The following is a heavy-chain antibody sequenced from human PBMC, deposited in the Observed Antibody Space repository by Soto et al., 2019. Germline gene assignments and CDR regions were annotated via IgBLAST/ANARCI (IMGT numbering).Heavy chain of an antibody. Sequence: SETLSLTCSVSGDSISTVDYSWAWIRQPPGQALEYIGYIYKSATTYYNPSFESRVAISLDTSKSQFSLNVTSVTAADTAVYFCARGRYCLTGRCFPNWFDSWGQGTLVTVSS. J-gene: IGHJ5*01. CDR2: IYKSATT. CDR3: ARGRYCLTGRCFPNWFDS. CDR1: GDSISTVDYS. V-gene: IGHV4-30-4*01. D-gene: IGHD2-15*01.